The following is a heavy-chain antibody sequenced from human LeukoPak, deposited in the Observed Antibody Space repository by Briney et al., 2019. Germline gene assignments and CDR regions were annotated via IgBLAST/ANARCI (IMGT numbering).Heavy chain of an antibody. CDR1: GFTFTTYT. V-gene: IGHV3-48*01. D-gene: IGHD6-6*01. Sequence: GGSLRLSCAASGFTFTTYTMNWVRRPQGKGLEWVPFISSSSGAIYYADSVKGRFTISRDNAKDSLFLQMKSLRAEDTAVYYCAREYSSSSGRAFGIWGQGTMVTVSS. CDR3: AREYSSSSGRAFGI. J-gene: IGHJ3*02. CDR2: ISSSSGAI.